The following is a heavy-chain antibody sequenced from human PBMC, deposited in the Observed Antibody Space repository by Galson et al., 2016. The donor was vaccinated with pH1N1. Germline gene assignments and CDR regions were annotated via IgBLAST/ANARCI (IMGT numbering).Heavy chain of an antibody. Sequence: SLRLSCAASGFTFSSYGMHWVRQAPGRGLAWVAVISYDGSKKYYADSVKGRFTISRDNSKNTLYLQMNSLRAEDTAVYYCAKPIYGSGGFDPWGQGTLVTASS. CDR1: GFTFSSYG. CDR3: AKPIYGSGGFDP. V-gene: IGHV3-30*18. D-gene: IGHD3-10*01. J-gene: IGHJ5*02. CDR2: ISYDGSKK.